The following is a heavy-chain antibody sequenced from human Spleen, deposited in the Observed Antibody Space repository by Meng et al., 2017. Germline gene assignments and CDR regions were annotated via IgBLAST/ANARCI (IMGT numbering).Heavy chain of an antibody. D-gene: IGHD6-13*01. Sequence: LPEAGVGVVELSGTLCSTCPFCGGSRSSSTWLSLARHRPGTGREWMGDTYHSRSTNYNSSLNSRVTIFVDKSKNQFSLKLSSVTAADTAVYDCASSSWLYDFDYWGQGTLVTVSS. J-gene: IGHJ4*02. CDR2: TYHSRST. V-gene: IGHV4-4*02. CDR3: ASSSWLYDFDY. CDR1: GGSRSSSTW.